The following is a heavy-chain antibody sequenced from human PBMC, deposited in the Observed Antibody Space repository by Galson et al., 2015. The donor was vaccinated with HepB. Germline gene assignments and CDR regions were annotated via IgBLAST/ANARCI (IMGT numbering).Heavy chain of an antibody. V-gene: IGHV4-39*01. Sequence: ETLSLTCTVSGGSISSYYWGWIRQPPGKGLEWIGSIYYSGSTYYNPSLKSRVTISVDTSKNQFSLKLSSVTAADTAVYYCARREAVAGTAHFDYWGQGTLVTVSS. CDR2: IYYSGST. CDR1: GGSISSYY. J-gene: IGHJ4*02. CDR3: ARREAVAGTAHFDY. D-gene: IGHD6-19*01.